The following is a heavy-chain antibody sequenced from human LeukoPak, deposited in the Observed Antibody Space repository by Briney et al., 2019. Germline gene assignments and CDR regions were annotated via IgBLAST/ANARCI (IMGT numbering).Heavy chain of an antibody. Sequence: WGSLRLSCAASGFTFSRYWLSWVRQAPGKGLEWVANIKFDGRDKYYVDSVKGRFTISRDNSKNSLYLQMNSLRVEDTGVYYCISDLDRSDGLWGQGTMVIVSS. V-gene: IGHV3-7*01. CDR1: GFTFSRYW. D-gene: IGHD2-8*01. CDR2: IKFDGRDK. CDR3: ISDLDRSDGL. J-gene: IGHJ3*01.